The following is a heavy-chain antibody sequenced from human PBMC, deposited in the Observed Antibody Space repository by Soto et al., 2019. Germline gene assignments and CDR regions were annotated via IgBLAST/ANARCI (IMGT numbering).Heavy chain of an antibody. Sequence: QVHLQESGPGLVKPSQTLSLTCTVSGGSISSGAYYWSWIRHHPVKGLKWIGYIYDSVSTYYNPSLKSRTTISVDTSKNQFSLRLSSVTAADTAVDYGARYPVTTTYYFDYWGQGTLVTVSS. CDR2: IYDSVST. J-gene: IGHJ4*02. CDR3: ARYPVTTTYYFDY. CDR1: GGSISSGAYY. V-gene: IGHV4-31*03. D-gene: IGHD4-17*01.